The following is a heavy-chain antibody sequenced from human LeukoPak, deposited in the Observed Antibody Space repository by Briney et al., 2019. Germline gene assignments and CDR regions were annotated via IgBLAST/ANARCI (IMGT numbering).Heavy chain of an antibody. CDR3: ARDRGELGDEGRFDP. J-gene: IGHJ5*02. CDR2: INPNSGGT. Sequence: ASVKVSCKASGYTFTGYYMNWVRQAPGQGLEGMGRINPNSGGTNYAQKFQGRVTMTRDTSISTAYMELSRGRSDDAAVYYCARDRGELGDEGRFDPWGQGTLVTVSS. CDR1: GYTFTGYY. D-gene: IGHD7-27*01. V-gene: IGHV1-2*06.